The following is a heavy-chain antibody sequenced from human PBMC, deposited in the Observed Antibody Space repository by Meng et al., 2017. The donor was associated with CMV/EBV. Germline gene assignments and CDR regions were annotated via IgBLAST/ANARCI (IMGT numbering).Heavy chain of an antibody. CDR2: INHSGST. CDR1: GGSFSGYY. J-gene: IGHJ4*02. Sequence: SQTLSLTCAVYGGSFSGYYWSWIRQPPGKGLEWIGEINHSGSTNYNPSLESRVTISVDTSKNQFSLKLSSVTAADTAVYYCAREEAVAGTDYWGQGTLVTVSS. D-gene: IGHD6-19*01. V-gene: IGHV4-34*01. CDR3: AREEAVAGTDY.